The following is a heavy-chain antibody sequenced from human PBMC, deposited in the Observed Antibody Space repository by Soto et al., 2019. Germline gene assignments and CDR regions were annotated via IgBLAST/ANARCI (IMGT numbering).Heavy chain of an antibody. J-gene: IGHJ4*02. V-gene: IGHV4-4*07. CDR1: DGSIRGNF. Sequence: SETLSLTCTVSDGSIRGNFLTWIRQPAGKGLEWIGRISSNGNTDYNPSLKSRVTMSIDTSKNHFSLDLISVTASDTAIHYCAREVWVAGLLYYFDFWGQGTLVTVSS. CDR2: ISSNGNT. CDR3: AREVWVAGLLYYFDF. D-gene: IGHD6-19*01.